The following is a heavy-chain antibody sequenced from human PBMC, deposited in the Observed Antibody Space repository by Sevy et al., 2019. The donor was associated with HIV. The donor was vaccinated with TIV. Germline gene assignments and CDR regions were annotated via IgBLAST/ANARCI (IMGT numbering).Heavy chain of an antibody. CDR1: GYTLTELS. D-gene: IGHD3-22*01. CDR3: ATTKDYYDSSGYPFDY. Sequence: ASVKVSCKVSGYTLTELSMHWVRQAPGKGLEWMGSFDPEDGETIYAQNFQGRVTMTEDRSTDTAYMELSSLRSEDTAVYYCATTKDYYDSSGYPFDYWGQGTPVTVSS. V-gene: IGHV1-24*01. J-gene: IGHJ4*02. CDR2: FDPEDGET.